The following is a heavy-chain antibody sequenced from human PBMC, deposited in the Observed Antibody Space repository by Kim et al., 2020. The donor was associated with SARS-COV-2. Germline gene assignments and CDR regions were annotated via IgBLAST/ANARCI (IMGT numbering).Heavy chain of an antibody. D-gene: IGHD3-3*01. V-gene: IGHV3-30*07. J-gene: IGHJ4*02. CDR3: ARGFGLGFWSGYTFDY. Sequence: SVKGRFPISRDNSKNTLYLQRNSLRAEDTAVYYCARGFGLGFWSGYTFDYWGQGTLVTVSS.